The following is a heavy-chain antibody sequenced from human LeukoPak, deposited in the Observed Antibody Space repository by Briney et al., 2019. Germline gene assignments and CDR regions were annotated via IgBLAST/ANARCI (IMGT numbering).Heavy chain of an antibody. D-gene: IGHD6-19*01. V-gene: IGHV4-59*01. CDR3: ARAVAATFDY. J-gene: IGHJ4*02. CDR2: IYYSGST. CDR1: GGSISSYY. Sequence: SETLSLTCTVSGGSISSYYWSWIRQPPGKGLEWIGYIYYSGSTNYNPSLKSRVTISVDTSKNQFSLKLSSVTAADTAVYYCARAVAATFDYWGQGTLVTVSS.